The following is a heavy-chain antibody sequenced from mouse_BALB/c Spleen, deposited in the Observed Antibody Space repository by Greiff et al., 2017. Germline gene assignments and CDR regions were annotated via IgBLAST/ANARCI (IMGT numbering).Heavy chain of an antibody. CDR1: GYAFTNYL. CDR3: ARRGPVRPYWYFDV. D-gene: IGHD2-14*01. CDR2: INPGSGGT. V-gene: IGHV1-54*01. Sequence: QVQLKESGAELVRPGTSVKVSCKASGYAFTNYLIEWVKQRPGQGLEWIGVINPGSGGTNYNEKFKGKATLTADKSSSTAYMQLSSLTSDDSAVYVCARRGPVRPYWYFDVWGAGTTVTVSS. J-gene: IGHJ1*01.